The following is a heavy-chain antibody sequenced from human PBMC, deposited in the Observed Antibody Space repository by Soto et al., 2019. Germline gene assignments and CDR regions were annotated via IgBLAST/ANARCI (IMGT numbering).Heavy chain of an antibody. Sequence: QVQLQESGPGLVKPSQTLSLTCTVSGGSISSAAYYWIWIRQHPGKGLERIGYISHSGSTYYNTSLKRRGIISVDTSKNQFSLSLTSVTAADTAVYYCAREYTYGSNFFDCWGQGALVTVSS. V-gene: IGHV4-31*03. J-gene: IGHJ4*02. D-gene: IGHD2-2*02. CDR2: ISHSGST. CDR3: AREYTYGSNFFDC. CDR1: GGSISSAAYY.